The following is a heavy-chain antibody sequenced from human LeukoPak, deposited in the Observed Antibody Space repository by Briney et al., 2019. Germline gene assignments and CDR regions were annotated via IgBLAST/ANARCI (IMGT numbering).Heavy chain of an antibody. V-gene: IGHV3-23*01. CDR2: ISSSGGTT. D-gene: IGHD6-19*01. Sequence: PGGSLRLSSAASGFTFSDHYMDWVRQAPGKGLEWVSVISSSGGTTYYSDSVKGRFIISRDNSKNTLYLQMNSLRAEDTAVYYCAKAGIAVPATPEYCGQGTQVTVSS. J-gene: IGHJ4*02. CDR3: AKAGIAVPATPEY. CDR1: GFTFSDHY.